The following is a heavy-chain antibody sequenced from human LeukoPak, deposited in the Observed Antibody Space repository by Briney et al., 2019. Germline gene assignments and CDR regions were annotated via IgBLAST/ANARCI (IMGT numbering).Heavy chain of an antibody. J-gene: IGHJ4*02. D-gene: IGHD6-13*01. CDR1: GGTFSSYA. Sequence: SVKVSCKASGGTFSSYAISWVRQAPGQGLEWMGGIIPIFGAANYAQKFQGRVTITADESTSTAYMELSSLRSEDTAVYYCARSAAADANPFDYWGQGTLVTVSS. CDR3: ARSAAADANPFDY. CDR2: IIPIFGAA. V-gene: IGHV1-69*13.